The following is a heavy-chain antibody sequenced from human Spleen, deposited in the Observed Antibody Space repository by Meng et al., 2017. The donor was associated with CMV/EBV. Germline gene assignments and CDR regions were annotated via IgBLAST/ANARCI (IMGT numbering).Heavy chain of an antibody. D-gene: IGHD3-3*01. CDR1: GSTFSGDW. CDR2: IWGDGSTT. V-gene: IGHV3-74*01. CDR3: AKDYYDFWSGYYTEAGGMDV. Sequence: GGSLRLSCAVSGSTFSGDWMHWVRQGPGKGLMWVSYIWGDGSTTGYADSVKGRFTISRDNSKNTLYLQMNSLRAEDTAVYYCAKDYYDFWSGYYTEAGGMDVWGQGTTVTVSS. J-gene: IGHJ6*02.